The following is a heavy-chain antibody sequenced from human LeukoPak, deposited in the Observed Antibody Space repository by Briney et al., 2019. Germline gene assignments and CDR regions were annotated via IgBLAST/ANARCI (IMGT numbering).Heavy chain of an antibody. V-gene: IGHV1-46*01. CDR3: ARDLSSSGTIDAFDI. CDR1: GYTFTSYY. CDR2: INPSGGST. D-gene: IGHD6-13*01. J-gene: IGHJ3*02. Sequence: ASVKVSCKASGYTFTSYYMHWVRQAPGQGLEWMGIINPSGGSTSYAQKFQGRVTMTRDMSTSTVYMELSSLRSEDTAVYYCARDLSSSGTIDAFDIWGQGTMVTVSS.